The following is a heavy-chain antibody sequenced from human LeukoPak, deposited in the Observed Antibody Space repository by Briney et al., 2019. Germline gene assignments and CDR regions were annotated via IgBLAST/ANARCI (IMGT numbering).Heavy chain of an antibody. CDR1: RFTFSSYG. Sequence: PGGSLRLSCAASRFTFSSYGMHWVRQAPGKGLEWVAVISYDGSNKYYADSVKGRFTISRDNSKNTLYLQMNSLRAEDTAVYYCAKTAGWELPYYYYMDVWGKGTTVTISS. CDR3: AKTAGWELPYYYYMDV. V-gene: IGHV3-30*18. CDR2: ISYDGSNK. D-gene: IGHD1-26*01. J-gene: IGHJ6*03.